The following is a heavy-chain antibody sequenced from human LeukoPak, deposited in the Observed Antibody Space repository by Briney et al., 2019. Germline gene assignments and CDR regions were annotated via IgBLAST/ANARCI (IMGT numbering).Heavy chain of an antibody. CDR1: GGSISSYY. D-gene: IGHD3-9*01. CDR2: IYTSGST. Sequence: PSETLSLTCTVSGGSISSYYWSWIRQPAGKGLEWIGRIYTSGSTNYNPSLRSRGTMSVGTSKNPFSLTLSSVTAADTAVYYCAREPNYDILTGYYKGGDAFDIWGQGTMVTVSS. J-gene: IGHJ3*02. V-gene: IGHV4-4*07. CDR3: AREPNYDILTGYYKGGDAFDI.